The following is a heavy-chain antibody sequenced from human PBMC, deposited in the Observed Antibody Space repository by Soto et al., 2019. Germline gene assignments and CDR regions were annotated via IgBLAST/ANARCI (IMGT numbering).Heavy chain of an antibody. V-gene: IGHV1-69*01. D-gene: IGHD2-2*01. J-gene: IGHJ6*02. Sequence: QVQLVQSGAEVKKPGSSVKVSCKASGGTFSSYAISWVRQAPGQGLEWMGGIIPIFGTANYAQKFQGRVTITADESTSTAYRELSSLRSEDTAVYYCAGYCSSTSCYFSQYYYYGMDVWGQGTTVTVSS. CDR1: GGTFSSYA. CDR3: AGYCSSTSCYFSQYYYYGMDV. CDR2: IIPIFGTA.